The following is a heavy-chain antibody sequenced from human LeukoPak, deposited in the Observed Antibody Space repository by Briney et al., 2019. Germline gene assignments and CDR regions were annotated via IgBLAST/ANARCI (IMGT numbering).Heavy chain of an antibody. CDR1: GFTVSSNY. Sequence: PGGSLRLSCTASGFTVSSNYMSWVRQAPGKGLEWVSVIYSGGSTYYADSVKGRFTISRDNSKNTLYLQMNSLRAEDTAVYYCARGLGASRYYDYYMDVWGKGTTVTVSS. D-gene: IGHD6-13*01. CDR2: IYSGGST. V-gene: IGHV3-53*01. CDR3: ARGLGASRYYDYYMDV. J-gene: IGHJ6*03.